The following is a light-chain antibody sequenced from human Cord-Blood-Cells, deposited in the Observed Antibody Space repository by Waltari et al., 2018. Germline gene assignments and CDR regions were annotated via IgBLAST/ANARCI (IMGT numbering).Light chain of an antibody. J-gene: IGLJ3*02. Sequence: QSALTQPASVPGSPGQSITISCTGTSSDVGSYNLVSLYQQHPGKAPKLRIYEGSKRPSGVSNRFSGSKSGNTASLTISGLQAEDEADYYCCSYAGSRVFGGGTKLTVL. V-gene: IGLV2-23*01. CDR2: EGS. CDR3: CSYAGSRV. CDR1: SSDVGSYNL.